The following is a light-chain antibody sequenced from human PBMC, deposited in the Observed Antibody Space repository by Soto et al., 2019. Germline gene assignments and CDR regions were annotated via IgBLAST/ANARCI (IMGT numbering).Light chain of an antibody. V-gene: IGLV6-57*04. CDR3: HSYDSSAHWV. CDR2: QDN. J-gene: IGLJ3*02. CDR1: GGSIATNY. Sequence: FMLTQPHSVSESPGKTVTISCTRSGGSIATNYVQWYQQRPGSAPTPVIFQDNERPSGVPDRFSGSIDRSSNSASLTISGLRTEDEADYYCHSYDSSAHWVFGGGTKLTVL.